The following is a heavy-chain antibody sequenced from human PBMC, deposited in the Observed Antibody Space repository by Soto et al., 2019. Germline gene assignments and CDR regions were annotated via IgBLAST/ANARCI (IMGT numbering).Heavy chain of an antibody. CDR1: DGSICSCY. CDR2: IYYSGST. Sequence: SETLSLTCSVSDGSICSCYWSWFRQPPGKGLEWIGYIYYSGSTNYNPSLKSRVTISADTSKNHFSLKLSFVTATDTAVYYCARAYGDYVFDFWGQGTLVTVSS. J-gene: IGHJ4*02. V-gene: IGHV4-59*01. D-gene: IGHD4-17*01. CDR3: ARAYGDYVFDF.